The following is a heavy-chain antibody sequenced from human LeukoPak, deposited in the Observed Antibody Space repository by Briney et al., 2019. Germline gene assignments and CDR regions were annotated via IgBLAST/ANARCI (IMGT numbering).Heavy chain of an antibody. CDR2: INPNSGGT. CDR1: GYMFTGYY. V-gene: IGHV1-2*06. CDR3: ARDVLLWFGELFPQYYFDY. J-gene: IGHJ4*02. D-gene: IGHD3-10*01. Sequence: ASVTVTFKASGYMFTGYYMHCVRQAPGQGLEWVGRINPNSGGTNYAQRFQGRVTMTSDTSISTAYMELSRLRSDDTAVYYCARDVLLWFGELFPQYYFDYWGQGTLVTVSS.